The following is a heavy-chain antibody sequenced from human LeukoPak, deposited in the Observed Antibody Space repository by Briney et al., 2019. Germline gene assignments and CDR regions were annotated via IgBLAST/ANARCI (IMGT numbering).Heavy chain of an antibody. Sequence: SQTLSLTCTVSGGSISSGDYYWSWIRQPPGKGLEWIGYIYYSGSTYYNPSLKSRVTISVDTSKDQFSLKLSSVTAADTAVYYCARDLFTMVRGVIHPVWGQGTLVTVSS. CDR2: IYYSGST. CDR3: ARDLFTMVRGVIHPV. D-gene: IGHD3-10*01. J-gene: IGHJ4*02. CDR1: GGSISSGDYY. V-gene: IGHV4-30-4*01.